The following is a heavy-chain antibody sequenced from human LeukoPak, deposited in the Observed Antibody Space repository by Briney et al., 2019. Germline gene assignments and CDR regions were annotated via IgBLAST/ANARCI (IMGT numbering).Heavy chain of an antibody. D-gene: IGHD4-23*01. CDR2: IYSGGST. CDR3: ARGYGGNPGPFDY. Sequence: PGGSLRLSCAASGFXVSSNYISWVRQAPGKGLEWVSVIYSGGSTYYADSVKGRFTISRDNSKNTLYLQMNSLRAEDTAVYYCARGYGGNPGPFDYWGQGTLVTVSS. V-gene: IGHV3-53*01. CDR1: GFXVSSNY. J-gene: IGHJ4*02.